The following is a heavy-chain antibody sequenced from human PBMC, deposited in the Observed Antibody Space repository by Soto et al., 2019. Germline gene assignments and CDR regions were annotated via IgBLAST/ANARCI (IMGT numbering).Heavy chain of an antibody. CDR1: GFTFDDYT. V-gene: IGHV3-43*01. Sequence: GSLRLSCAASGFTFDDYTMHWVRQAPGKGLEWVSLISWDGGSTYYADSVKGRFTISRDNSKNSLYLQMNSLRTEDTALYYCAKDRDDGMDVWGQGTTVTVSS. J-gene: IGHJ6*02. CDR3: AKDRDDGMDV. CDR2: ISWDGGST.